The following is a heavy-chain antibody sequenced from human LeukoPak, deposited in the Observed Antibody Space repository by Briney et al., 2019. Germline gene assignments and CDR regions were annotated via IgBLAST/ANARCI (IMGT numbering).Heavy chain of an antibody. CDR3: ARAPVGYCSSTSCFKPNWYFDL. J-gene: IGHJ2*01. CDR1: GGSISSTSYY. V-gene: IGHV4-30-2*01. CDR2: IYHSGST. Sequence: SETLSLTCTVSGGSISSTSYYWGWIRQPPGKGLEWIGYIYHSGSTYYNPSLKSRVTISVDRSKNQFSLKLSSVTAADTAVYYCARAPVGYCSSTSCFKPNWYFDLWGRGTLVTVSS. D-gene: IGHD2-2*01.